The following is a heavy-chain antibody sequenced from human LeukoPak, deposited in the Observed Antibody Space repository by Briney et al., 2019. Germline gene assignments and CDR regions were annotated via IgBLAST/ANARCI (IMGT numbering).Heavy chain of an antibody. CDR2: IYTSGST. CDR1: GGSISSGSYY. CDR3: ARTYCGGDCRGYYYHYYMDV. Sequence: PSETLSLTCTVSGGSISSGSYYWSWIRQPAGKGLEWIGRIYTSGSTKYNPSLKSRVTFSVDRSKNQFSLKLSSVTAADTAVYYCARTYCGGDCRGYYYHYYMDVWGKGTTVTISS. V-gene: IGHV4-61*02. D-gene: IGHD2-21*02. J-gene: IGHJ6*03.